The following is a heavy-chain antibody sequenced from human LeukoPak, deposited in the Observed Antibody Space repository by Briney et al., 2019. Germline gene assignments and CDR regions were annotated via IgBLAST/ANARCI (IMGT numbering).Heavy chain of an antibody. CDR3: ARVGYDSSGYFDY. D-gene: IGHD3-22*01. CDR1: GGTFSSYA. Sequence: ASVKVSCKASGGTFSSYAISWVRQAPGQGLEWMGRIIPILGIANYAQKLQGRVTMTTDTSTSTAYMELRSLRSDDTAVYYCARVGYDSSGYFDYWGQGTLVTVSS. J-gene: IGHJ4*02. CDR2: IIPILGIA. V-gene: IGHV1-69*10.